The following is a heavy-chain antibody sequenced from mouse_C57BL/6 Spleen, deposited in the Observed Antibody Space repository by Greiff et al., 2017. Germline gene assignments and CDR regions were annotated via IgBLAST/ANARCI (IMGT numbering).Heavy chain of an antibody. CDR3: AIYPFAY. J-gene: IGHJ3*01. V-gene: IGHV3-6*01. Sequence: VQLQQSGPGLVKPSQSLSLTCSVTGYSITSGYYWNWIRQFPGNKLEWMGYISYDGSNNYNPSLKNRISFTRDTSKNQFFLKLNSVTTEDTATYYCAIYPFAYWGQGTLVTVSA. CDR2: ISYDGSN. CDR1: GYSITSGYY.